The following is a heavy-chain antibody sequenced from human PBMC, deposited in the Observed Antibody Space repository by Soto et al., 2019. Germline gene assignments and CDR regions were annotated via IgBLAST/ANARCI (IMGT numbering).Heavy chain of an antibody. CDR3: AKTRPGRGNWWARRDYVMDV. J-gene: IGHJ6*02. Sequence: SETLSLTCDVYGGSFSGYIWTWIRQTPGKGLQWIGQINHSGSANYNPSLKSRVTISVHTSKSQFSLELSSVTAADTAVYYCAKTRPGRGNWWARRDYVMDVWGQGTTVTVLL. CDR1: GGSFSGYI. V-gene: IGHV4-34*01. CDR2: INHSGSA. D-gene: IGHD2-8*02.